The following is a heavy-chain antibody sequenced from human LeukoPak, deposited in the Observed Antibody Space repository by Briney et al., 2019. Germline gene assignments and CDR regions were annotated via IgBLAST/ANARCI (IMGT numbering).Heavy chain of an antibody. CDR2: IYYSGST. D-gene: IGHD3-10*01. V-gene: IGHV4-31*03. CDR1: GGSISSGGYY. Sequence: SQTLSLTCTVSGGSISSGGYYWSWIRQHPGKGLEWIGYIYYSGSTYYNPSLKSRVTISVDTSKNQFSLKLSSVTAADTAVYYCARDSSPLWFGEPRAVRWGQGTLVTVSS. CDR3: ARDSSPLWFGEPRAVR. J-gene: IGHJ4*02.